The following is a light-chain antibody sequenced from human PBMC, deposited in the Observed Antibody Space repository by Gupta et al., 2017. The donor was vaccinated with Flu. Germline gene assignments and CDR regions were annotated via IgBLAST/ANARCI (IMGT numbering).Light chain of an antibody. CDR1: QSRLRSNGYNY. V-gene: IGKV2-28*01. CDR2: LGS. CDR3: RQALESPRT. Sequence: VCRGEPSFISCRSSQSRLRSNGYNYLDWYLQKPGQSPQLLISLGSNRASGVPDRFSGSGSGTDFTLKISRVDAEDVGVYYCRQALESPRTFGQGTKVEIK. J-gene: IGKJ1*01.